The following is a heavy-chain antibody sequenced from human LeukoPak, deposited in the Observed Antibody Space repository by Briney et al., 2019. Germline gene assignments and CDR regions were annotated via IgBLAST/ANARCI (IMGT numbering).Heavy chain of an antibody. Sequence: SETLTLTCTVSGGSISSGSYYWSWIRQPAGKGLESIGRIYTSGSTNYNPSLKSRVTISVDTSKNQFSLKLSSVTAADTAVYYCARAYDFWSGRSFYNWFDPWGQGTLVTVSS. J-gene: IGHJ5*02. CDR2: IYTSGST. CDR1: GGSISSGSYY. V-gene: IGHV4-61*02. D-gene: IGHD3-3*01. CDR3: ARAYDFWSGRSFYNWFDP.